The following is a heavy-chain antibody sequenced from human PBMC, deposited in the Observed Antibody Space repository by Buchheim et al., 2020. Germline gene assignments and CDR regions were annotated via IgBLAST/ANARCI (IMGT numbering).Heavy chain of an antibody. Sequence: EVQLVESGGDIIQPGGSLRLSCAASGFTFSNYWMYWVRQVPGKGLMWVSRTNSDGRSISYADSVKGRFTISRGNARKTLYLQMNSLSAEDTAVYYCARGHCSSISCWDDYYYYGLDVWGHGT. CDR2: TNSDGRSI. D-gene: IGHD2-2*01. CDR3: ARGHCSSISCWDDYYYYGLDV. V-gene: IGHV3-74*01. J-gene: IGHJ6*02. CDR1: GFTFSNYW.